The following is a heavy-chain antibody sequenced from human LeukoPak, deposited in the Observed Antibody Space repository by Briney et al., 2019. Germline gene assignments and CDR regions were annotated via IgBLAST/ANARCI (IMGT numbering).Heavy chain of an antibody. Sequence: SETLSLTCTVSGGPISSGDYYWSWIRQPPGKGLEWIAYMYYSGSTYYNPSLKSRVTMSADTSKNQLSLKLSSVTAADTAVYYCARPYYYDSRIDPWGQGILVTVSS. CDR1: GGPISSGDYY. D-gene: IGHD3-22*01. CDR2: MYYSGST. V-gene: IGHV4-30-4*01. CDR3: ARPYYYDSRIDP. J-gene: IGHJ5*02.